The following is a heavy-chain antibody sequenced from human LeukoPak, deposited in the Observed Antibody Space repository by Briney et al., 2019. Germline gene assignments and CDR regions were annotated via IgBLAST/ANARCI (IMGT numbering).Heavy chain of an antibody. CDR2: ISSNGGST. D-gene: IGHD3-9*01. J-gene: IGHJ4*02. CDR3: ARTCYDILTGGYFDY. Sequence: GGSLRLSCAASGFTFSSYAMHWVRQAPGKGLEYVSAISSNGGSTYYSNSVKGRFTISRDNSKNTLYLQMGSLRAEDMAVYYCARTCYDILTGGYFDYWGQGTLVTVSS. CDR1: GFTFSSYA. V-gene: IGHV3-64*01.